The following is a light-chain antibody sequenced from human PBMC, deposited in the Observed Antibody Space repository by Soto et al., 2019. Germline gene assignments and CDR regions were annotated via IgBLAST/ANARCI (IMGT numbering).Light chain of an antibody. CDR1: QSVSSSY. CDR3: QQYGSSQTWT. Sequence: EIVLTQSPCTLSLSPGERATLSCRASQSVSSSYLAWYQQKPGQAPRLLIYGESSRATGIPDRFSGSGSGTDFTLTISRLEPEDFAVYYCQQYGSSQTWTFGQGTRVDIK. V-gene: IGKV3-20*01. CDR2: GES. J-gene: IGKJ1*01.